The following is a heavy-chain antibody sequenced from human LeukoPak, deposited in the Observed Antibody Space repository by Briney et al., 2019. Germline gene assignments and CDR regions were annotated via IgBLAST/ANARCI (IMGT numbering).Heavy chain of an antibody. CDR2: ISGSGGST. V-gene: IGHV3-23*01. CDR1: GFTFSSYA. D-gene: IGHD3-3*01. J-gene: IGHJ4*02. CDR3: AKGGDLRFLEWLDVDY. Sequence: GGSLRLSCAASGFTFSSYAMSWVRQAPGKGLEWVSAISGSGGSTYYADSVKGRFTISRDNSKNTLYLQMNSLRAEDTAVYYCAKGGDLRFLEWLDVDYWGQGTLVTVSS.